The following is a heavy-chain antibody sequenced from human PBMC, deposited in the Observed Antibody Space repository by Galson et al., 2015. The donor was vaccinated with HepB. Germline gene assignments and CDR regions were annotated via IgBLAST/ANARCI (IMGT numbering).Heavy chain of an antibody. CDR3: ARDSLGSSGFDY. V-gene: IGHV3-21*01. CDR1: GFTFSSYS. D-gene: IGHD6-19*01. J-gene: IGHJ4*02. CDR2: ISSSSSYI. Sequence: SLRLSCAASGFTFSSYSMNWVRQAPGKGLEWVSSISSSSSYIYYADSVKGRFTISRDNAKNSLYLQMNSLRAEDAAVYYCARDSLGSSGFDYWGQGTLVTVSS.